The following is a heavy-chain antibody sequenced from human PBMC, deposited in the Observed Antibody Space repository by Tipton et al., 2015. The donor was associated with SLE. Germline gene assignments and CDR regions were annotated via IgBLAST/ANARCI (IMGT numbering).Heavy chain of an antibody. D-gene: IGHD3-10*01. CDR3: ARDSVFGHYFDY. J-gene: IGHJ4*02. V-gene: IGHV4-31*03. Sequence: TLSLTCSVSGGSISSGGYYWSWIRQHPGKGLEWIGYIHDSGRTYYNPSLKSRVSISADTSKNQFSLNLSSVTAADTAVYYCARDSVFGHYFDYWGQGTLVTASS. CDR2: IHDSGRT. CDR1: GGSISSGGYY.